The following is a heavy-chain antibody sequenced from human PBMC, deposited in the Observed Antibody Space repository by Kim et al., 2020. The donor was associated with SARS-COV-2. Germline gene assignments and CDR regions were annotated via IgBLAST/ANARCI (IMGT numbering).Heavy chain of an antibody. CDR1: GFTVSSNY. CDR3: ARVDRLYNWNYGGMDV. CDR2: IYSGGST. Sequence: GGSLRLSCAASGFTVSSNYMSWVRQAPGKGLEWVSVIYSGGSTYYADSVKGRFTISRDNSKNTLYLQMNSLRAEDTAVYYCARVDRLYNWNYGGMDVWGQGTTVTVSS. V-gene: IGHV3-66*01. D-gene: IGHD1-20*01. J-gene: IGHJ6*02.